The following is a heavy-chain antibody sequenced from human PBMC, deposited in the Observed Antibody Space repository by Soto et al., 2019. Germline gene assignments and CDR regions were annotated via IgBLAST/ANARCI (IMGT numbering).Heavy chain of an antibody. CDR3: TRLEGYAHWSWFDP. J-gene: IGHJ5*02. Sequence: PGGSLRLSCAPSGVTFTGAAMHWGRPASGTGLGWVGRIRSKANSYATAYAASVKGRFTISRDDSKNTAYLQMNSLKTEETAVYYCTRLEGYAHWSWFDPWGQGTLVTVSS. V-gene: IGHV3-73*01. CDR2: IRSKANSYAT. CDR1: GVTFTGAA. D-gene: IGHD3-3*01.